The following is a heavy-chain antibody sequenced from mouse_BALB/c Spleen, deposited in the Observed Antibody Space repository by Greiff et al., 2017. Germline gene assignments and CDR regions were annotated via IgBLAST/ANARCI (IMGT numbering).Heavy chain of an antibody. V-gene: IGHV3-8*02. CDR3: ARSLGYGSKMFAY. D-gene: IGHD2-10*02. Sequence: EVQLQESGPSLVKPSQTLSLTCSVTGDSITSGYWNWIRKFPGNKLEYMGYISYSGSTYYYPSLNSRISITRDTSKNQYYLQLNSVTTEDTATYYCARSLGYGSKMFAYWGQGTLVTVSA. CDR2: ISYSGST. CDR1: GDSITSGY. J-gene: IGHJ3*01.